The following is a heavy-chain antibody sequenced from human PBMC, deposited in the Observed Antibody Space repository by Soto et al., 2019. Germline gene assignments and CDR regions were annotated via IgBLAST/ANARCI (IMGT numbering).Heavy chain of an antibody. CDR2: IKSKTDGGTT. V-gene: IGHV3-15*07. Sequence: GGSLRLSCAASGFTFSNAWMNWVRQAPGKGLEWVGRIKSKTDGGTTDYAAPVKGRFTISRDDSKNTLYLQMNSLKTEDTAVYYCTTDSVPTSHEYYYYGMDVWGQGTTVTVSS. D-gene: IGHD1-26*01. CDR3: TTDSVPTSHEYYYYGMDV. CDR1: GFTFSNAW. J-gene: IGHJ6*02.